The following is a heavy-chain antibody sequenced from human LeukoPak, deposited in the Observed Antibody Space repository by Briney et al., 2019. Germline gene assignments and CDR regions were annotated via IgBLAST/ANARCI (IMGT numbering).Heavy chain of an antibody. CDR2: IYYSGNT. CDR1: GVSIGTISYY. D-gene: IGHD2-2*02. CDR3: AGAFEAYCGTTSCYNSWFDP. V-gene: IGHV4-39*07. Sequence: SETLSLTCTVSGVSIGTISYYWDWLRQPPGKGLEWIGSIYYSGNTYYTPCLKSRVTISADTSRHQFSLKRTCVAAADTAVYYCAGAFEAYCGTTSCYNSWFDPWGQGTLVTVSS. J-gene: IGHJ5*02.